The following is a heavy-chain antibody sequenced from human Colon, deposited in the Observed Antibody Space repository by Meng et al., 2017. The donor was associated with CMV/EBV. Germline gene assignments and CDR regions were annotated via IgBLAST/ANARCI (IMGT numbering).Heavy chain of an antibody. CDR3: ATQGVVPAAIGHFDY. D-gene: IGHD2-2*02. V-gene: IGHV1-69*05. Sequence: SVLVSCKASGGTFSSYAISWGRQAPGQGLEWRGGIIPIFGTANYAQKFQGRVTITTDESTSTAYMELSSLRSEDTAVYYCATQGVVPAAIGHFDYWGQGTLVTVSS. CDR2: IIPIFGTA. CDR1: GGTFSSYA. J-gene: IGHJ4*02.